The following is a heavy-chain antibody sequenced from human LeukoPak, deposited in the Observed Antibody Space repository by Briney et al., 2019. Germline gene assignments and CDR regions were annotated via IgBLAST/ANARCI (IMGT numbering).Heavy chain of an antibody. CDR3: ARGITELDY. D-gene: IGHD3-10*01. V-gene: IGHV3-48*01. Sequence: GGSLRLSCAASGFTFRSYSMNWVRQAPGKGLEWVSYISSSSSTIYYADSVKGRFTISRDNAKNSLYLQMNSLRAEDTAVYFCARGITELDYWGQGTLVTVSS. CDR2: ISSSSSTI. J-gene: IGHJ4*02. CDR1: GFTFRSYS.